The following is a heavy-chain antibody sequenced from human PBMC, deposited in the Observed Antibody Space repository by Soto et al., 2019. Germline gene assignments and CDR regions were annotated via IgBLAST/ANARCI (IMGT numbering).Heavy chain of an antibody. Sequence: QVQLVQSGAEVKKPGASVKVSCQASGYTFTSYGISWVRQAPGQGLAWMGWISAYNGNTNYAQKLQGRVTMTTDTSTSTAYMELRSLRSDDTAVYYCARDGHDYGDYEELEYWGQGTLVTVSS. J-gene: IGHJ4*02. CDR2: ISAYNGNT. CDR1: GYTFTSYG. D-gene: IGHD4-17*01. V-gene: IGHV1-18*01. CDR3: ARDGHDYGDYEELEY.